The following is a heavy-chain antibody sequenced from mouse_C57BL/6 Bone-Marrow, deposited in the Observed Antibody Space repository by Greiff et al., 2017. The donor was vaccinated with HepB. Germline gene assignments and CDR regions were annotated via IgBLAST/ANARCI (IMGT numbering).Heavy chain of an antibody. V-gene: IGHV5-4*01. CDR3: ARDLFEFDY. CDR2: ISDGGSYT. Sequence: EVQVAESGGGLVKPGGSLKLSCAASGFTFSSYAMSWVRQTPEKRLEWVATISDGGSYTYYPDNVKGRFTISRDNAKNNLYLQMSHLKSEDTAMYYCARDLFEFDYWGQGTTLTVSA. CDR1: GFTFSSYA. J-gene: IGHJ2*01.